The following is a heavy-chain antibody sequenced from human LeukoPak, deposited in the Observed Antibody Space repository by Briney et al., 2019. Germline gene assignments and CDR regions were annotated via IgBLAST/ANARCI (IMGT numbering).Heavy chain of an antibody. CDR2: ISDDGDTK. J-gene: IGHJ4*02. V-gene: IGHV3-30*18. CDR3: ANSPWIQFWFPSLRF. Sequence: PGRSLRLSCAASGFTFSKHGLHWVRQAPGKGLEWVAVISDDGDTKYYADSVKGRFTISRDNSKNTLYLQMNSLSAEDTAFYYCANSPWIQFWFPSLRFWGQGTLVTVSS. D-gene: IGHD5-18*01. CDR1: GFTFSKHG.